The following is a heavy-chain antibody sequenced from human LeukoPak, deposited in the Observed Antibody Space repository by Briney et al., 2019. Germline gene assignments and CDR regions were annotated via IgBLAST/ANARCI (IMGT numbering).Heavy chain of an antibody. J-gene: IGHJ4*02. CDR3: ARARGYGSSWYVFDY. CDR1: GYTFTGYY. V-gene: IGHV1-2*02. CDR2: INPNSGGT. Sequence: ASVKVSCKASGYTFTGYYMHWVRQAPGQGLELMGWINPNSGGTNYAQKFQGRVTMTRDTSISTAYMELSRLRSDDTAVYYCARARGYGSSWYVFDYWGQGTLVTVSS. D-gene: IGHD6-13*01.